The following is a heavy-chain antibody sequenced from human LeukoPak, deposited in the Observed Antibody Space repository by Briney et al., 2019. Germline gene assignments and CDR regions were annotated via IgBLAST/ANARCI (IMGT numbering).Heavy chain of an antibody. J-gene: IGHJ4*02. Sequence: PGGSLRLSCAASGFTFSSYGMHWVRQAPGKGLEWVAVIWYDGSNKYYADSVKGRFTISRDNAKNSLYLQMNSLRAEDTAVYYCASGLYALDYWGQGTLVTVSS. D-gene: IGHD2-2*02. CDR2: IWYDGSNK. CDR3: ASGLYALDY. V-gene: IGHV3-33*08. CDR1: GFTFSSYG.